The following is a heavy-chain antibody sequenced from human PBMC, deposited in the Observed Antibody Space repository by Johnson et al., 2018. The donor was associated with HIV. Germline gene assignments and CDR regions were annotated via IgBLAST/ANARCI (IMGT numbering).Heavy chain of an antibody. CDR1: GFTFSSYG. Sequence: QVQLVESGGGVVQPGRSLRLSCAASGFTFSSYGMHWVRQAPGKGLEWVAVISYDGSNKYYADSVKGRFTISRDDSKTTVYLQMNSLKTGDTAVYYCARAVAGRGNAFDIWGLGTMVTVSS. V-gene: IGHV3-30*03. J-gene: IGHJ3*02. CDR2: ISYDGSNK. CDR3: ARAVAGRGNAFDI. D-gene: IGHD6-19*01.